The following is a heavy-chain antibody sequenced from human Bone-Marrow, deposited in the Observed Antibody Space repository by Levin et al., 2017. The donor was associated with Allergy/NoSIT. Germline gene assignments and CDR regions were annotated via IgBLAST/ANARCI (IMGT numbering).Heavy chain of an antibody. CDR3: ARLGLRYFDYVDS. D-gene: IGHD3-9*01. CDR2: VYYTGTT. CDR1: DASIRDNNFY. J-gene: IGHJ4*02. V-gene: IGHV4-39*01. Sequence: SETLSLTCTVSDASIRDNNFYWGWVRQPPGKGMEWIGSVYYTGTTHDNPSLKSRVAISVDTSKNQFPLKMSSVTAADTAIYYCARLGLRYFDYVDSWGQGTLVTVSS.